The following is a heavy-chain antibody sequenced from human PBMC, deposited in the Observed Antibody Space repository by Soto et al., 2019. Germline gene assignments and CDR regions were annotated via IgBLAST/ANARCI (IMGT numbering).Heavy chain of an antibody. CDR2: IYYSGST. CDR1: GGSISSYF. D-gene: IGHD3-3*01. J-gene: IGHJ5*02. V-gene: IGHV4-59*01. Sequence: PSETLSLTCTVSGGSISSYFWSWIWQPPGKGLEWIGYIYYSGSTNYNPSLKSRVTISVDTSKNQFSLKLSSVTAADTAVYYCAREQIFGVVTGIAPWGQGTLVTVSS. CDR3: AREQIFGVVTGIAP.